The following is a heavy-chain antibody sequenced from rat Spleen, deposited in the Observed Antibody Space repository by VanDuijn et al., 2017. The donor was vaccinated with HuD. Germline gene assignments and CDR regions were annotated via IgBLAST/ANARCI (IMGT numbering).Heavy chain of an antibody. CDR2: ISYDGSRT. Sequence: EVQLVQSDGGLVQPGRSLKLSCAASGFTFSDYYMAWVRQGPTKGLEWVATISYDGSRTYYRDSVKGRCTISRENAKSILYLQMDSLRSEDTATYYCARHRMYTTDYFPFAYWGQGTLVTVSS. D-gene: IGHD1-6*01. CDR1: GFTFSDYY. CDR3: ARHRMYTTDYFPFAY. V-gene: IGHV5-29*01. J-gene: IGHJ3*01.